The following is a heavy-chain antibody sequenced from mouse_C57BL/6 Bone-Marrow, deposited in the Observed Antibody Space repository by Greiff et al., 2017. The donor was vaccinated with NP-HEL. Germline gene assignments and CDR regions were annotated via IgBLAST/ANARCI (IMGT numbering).Heavy chain of an antibody. D-gene: IGHD2-4*01. CDR3: AKGDYGAY. CDR1: GFSLTSYG. J-gene: IGHJ3*01. V-gene: IGHV2-3*01. Sequence: QVQLKESGPGLVAPSQSLSITCTVSGFSLTSYGVSWVRQPPGKGLEWLGVIWGDGSTNYHSALISSLSISKDNSKRQVFLKLNSLQTDDTATYYCAKGDYGAYWGQGTLVTVSA. CDR2: IWGDGST.